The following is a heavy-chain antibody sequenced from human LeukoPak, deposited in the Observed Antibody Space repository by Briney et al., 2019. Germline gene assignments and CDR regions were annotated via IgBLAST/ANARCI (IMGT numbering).Heavy chain of an antibody. J-gene: IGHJ3*02. Sequence: GRSLRLSCAASGFIFSSYGMNWVRQGPGKGLEWVAVISYDGSKKYYVDSVKGRFTISRDNSKNTLYLEMKSLRAEDTAVYYCAKAQGHDSSGYYYYGFDIWGQGTMVTVSS. D-gene: IGHD3-22*01. CDR1: GFIFSSYG. V-gene: IGHV3-30*18. CDR2: ISYDGSKK. CDR3: AKAQGHDSSGYYYYGFDI.